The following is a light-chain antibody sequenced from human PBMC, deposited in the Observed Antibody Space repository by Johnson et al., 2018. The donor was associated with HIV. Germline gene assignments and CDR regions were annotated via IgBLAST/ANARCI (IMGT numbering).Light chain of an antibody. J-gene: IGLJ1*01. CDR2: DNN. CDR1: SSNIGNNY. CDR3: GTWDTSLSAGGV. V-gene: IGLV1-51*01. Sequence: VLTQPPSVSAAPGQKVTISCSGSSSNIGNNYVSWYQQLPGTAPKLLIYDNNKRPSGIPDRFSGSKSGTSATLGITGLQTGDEADYYCGTWDTSLSAGGVFGTGTKVTVL.